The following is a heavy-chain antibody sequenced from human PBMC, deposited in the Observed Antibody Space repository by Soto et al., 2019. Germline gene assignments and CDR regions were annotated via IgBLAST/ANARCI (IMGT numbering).Heavy chain of an antibody. CDR2: INDSGGT. V-gene: IGHV4-34*01. CDR1: GGSFSGYY. CDR3: ARGRKGFSSSCYVD. Sequence: LSLTCAVYGGSFSGYYWTWIRQPPGKWLEWIGEINDSGGTDYNPSLKSRVTISLDTSKNQLSLKLSSVTAADTAVYYCARGRKGFSSSCYVDWGQGTLVTVSS. J-gene: IGHJ4*02. D-gene: IGHD6-13*01.